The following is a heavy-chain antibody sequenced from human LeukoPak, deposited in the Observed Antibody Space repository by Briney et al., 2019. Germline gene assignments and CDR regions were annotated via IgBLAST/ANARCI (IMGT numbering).Heavy chain of an antibody. CDR3: ASLRPRQQLVVDH. Sequence: PGGSLRLSCAASGFTFSSYEMNWVRQAPGKGLEWVSYISSSGSTIYYADSVKGRFTISRDNAKNSLYLQMNSLRAEDTAVYYCASLRPRQQLVVDHWGQGALVTVSS. CDR1: GFTFSSYE. J-gene: IGHJ4*02. D-gene: IGHD6-13*01. V-gene: IGHV3-48*03. CDR2: ISSSGSTI.